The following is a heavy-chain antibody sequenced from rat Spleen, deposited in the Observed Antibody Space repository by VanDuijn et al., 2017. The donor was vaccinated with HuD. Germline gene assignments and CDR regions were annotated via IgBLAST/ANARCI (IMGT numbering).Heavy chain of an antibody. CDR2: ISSDGRRN. Sequence: EVQLVESGGGLVQPGRSMKLSCAASGFTFSNYGMHWIRQAPTKGLEWVATISSDGRRNYYRDSVKGRFTVSRDNAKSTLYLQMDSLRSEDTATYYCARHWGYWGQGVMVTVSS. J-gene: IGHJ2*01. V-gene: IGHV5-29*01. CDR1: GFTFSNYG. D-gene: IGHD4-6*01. CDR3: ARHWGY.